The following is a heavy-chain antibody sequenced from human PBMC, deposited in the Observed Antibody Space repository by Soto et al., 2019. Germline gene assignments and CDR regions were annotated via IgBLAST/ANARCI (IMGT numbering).Heavy chain of an antibody. CDR2: IYYSGST. CDR3: ARSDNYYDSSGYAKWFDP. D-gene: IGHD3-22*01. J-gene: IGHJ5*02. V-gene: IGHV4-31*03. CDR1: GGSISSGGYY. Sequence: PSETLSLTCTVSGGSISSGGYYWSWIRQHPGKGLEWIGYIYYSGSTYYNPSLKSRVTISVDTSKDQFSLKLSSVTAADTAVYYCARSDNYYDSSGYAKWFDPWGQGTLVTVSS.